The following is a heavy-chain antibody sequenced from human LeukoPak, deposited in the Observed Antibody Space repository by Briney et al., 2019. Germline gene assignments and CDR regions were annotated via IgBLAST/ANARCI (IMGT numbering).Heavy chain of an antibody. D-gene: IGHD6-19*01. CDR1: GGTFSSYA. Sequence: VASVKVSCKASGGTFSSYAISWVRQAPGQGLEWMGGIIPIFGTANYAQKFQGWVTMTRDTSISTAYMELSRLRSDDTAVYYCARDQSPYSSGWYNWFDPWGQGTLVTVSS. CDR2: IIPIFGTA. V-gene: IGHV1-69*05. J-gene: IGHJ5*02. CDR3: ARDQSPYSSGWYNWFDP.